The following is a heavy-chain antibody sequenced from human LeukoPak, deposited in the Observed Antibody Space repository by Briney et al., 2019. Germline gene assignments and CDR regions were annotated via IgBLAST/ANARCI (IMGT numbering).Heavy chain of an antibody. V-gene: IGHV3-30*18. CDR3: AKAGIGGTIDY. D-gene: IGHD3-10*01. J-gene: IGHJ4*02. CDR2: KSYDGSNK. CDR1: GFTFSSYG. Sequence: GGSLRLSCAASGFTFSSYGMHWVRQAPGKGLEWVAVKSYDGSNKYYADSVKGRFTISRDNSKNTLYLQMNSLRAEDTAVYYCAKAGIGGTIDYWGQGTLVTVSS.